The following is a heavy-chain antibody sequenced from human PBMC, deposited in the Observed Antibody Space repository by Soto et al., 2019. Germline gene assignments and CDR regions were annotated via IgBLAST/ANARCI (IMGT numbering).Heavy chain of an antibody. CDR1: GFTFDDYA. V-gene: IGHV3-9*01. Sequence: PGGSLRLSCAASGFTFDDYAMHWVRQAPGKGLEWVSGISWNSGSIGYADSVKGRFTISRDNAKNSLYLQMNSLRAEDTALYYCAKDKYTDDSSGYYYFDFWGQGTLVTVSS. D-gene: IGHD3-22*01. CDR2: ISWNSGSI. J-gene: IGHJ4*02. CDR3: AKDKYTDDSSGYYYFDF.